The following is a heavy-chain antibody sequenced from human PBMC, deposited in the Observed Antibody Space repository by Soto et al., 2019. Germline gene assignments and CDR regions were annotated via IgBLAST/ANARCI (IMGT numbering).Heavy chain of an antibody. Sequence: PGGSLRLSCAASGFTFSSYSMNWVRQAPGKGLEWVSYISSSSSTIYYADSVKGRFTISRDNAKNSLYLQMNSLRDEDTAVYYCAREAYSSGLNWFDPWGQGTLVTVS. V-gene: IGHV3-48*02. D-gene: IGHD6-19*01. CDR2: ISSSSSTI. J-gene: IGHJ5*02. CDR1: GFTFSSYS. CDR3: AREAYSSGLNWFDP.